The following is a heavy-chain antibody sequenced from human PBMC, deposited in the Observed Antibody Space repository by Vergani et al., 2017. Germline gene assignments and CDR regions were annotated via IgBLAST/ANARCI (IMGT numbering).Heavy chain of an antibody. V-gene: IGHV3-48*01. D-gene: IGHD2-15*01. CDR1: GFTFSSYS. CDR2: ISSSSSTI. CDR3: ASDWGYCSGGSCYSTHYYGMDV. J-gene: IGHJ6*02. Sequence: EVQLVESGGGLVQPGGSLRLSCAASGFTFSSYSMNWVRQAPGKGLEWVPYISSSSSTIYYADSVKGRFTISRDNAQNSLYLQMNSLGAEDTAVYYCASDWGYCSGGSCYSTHYYGMDVWGQGTTVTVSS.